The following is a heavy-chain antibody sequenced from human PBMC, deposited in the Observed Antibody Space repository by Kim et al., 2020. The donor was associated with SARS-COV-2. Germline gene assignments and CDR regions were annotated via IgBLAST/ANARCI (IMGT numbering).Heavy chain of an antibody. Sequence: NHNPCLKSRVTISVDKSKNQFSLKLGSGTAADTAVYYCATSSGRYYFDYWGQGTLVTVSS. CDR3: ATSSGRYYFDY. V-gene: IGHV4-34*01. J-gene: IGHJ4*02. D-gene: IGHD3-10*01.